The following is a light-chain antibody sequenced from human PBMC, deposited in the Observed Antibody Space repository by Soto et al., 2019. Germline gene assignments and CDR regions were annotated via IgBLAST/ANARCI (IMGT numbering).Light chain of an antibody. V-gene: IGKV1-5*03. Sequence: DNHITQSPATLAASVGDRVSITCRASQSISRWLAWHQQKPGKAPKLLIYKASTLKSGVPSRFSGSGSGTEFTLTISSLQPDDFATYYCQHYNSYSEAFGQGTKVDIK. CDR1: QSISRW. J-gene: IGKJ1*01. CDR3: QHYNSYSEA. CDR2: KAS.